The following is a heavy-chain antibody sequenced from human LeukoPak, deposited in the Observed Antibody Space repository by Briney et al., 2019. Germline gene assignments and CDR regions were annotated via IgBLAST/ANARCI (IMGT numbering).Heavy chain of an antibody. CDR3: AKGVRRSSDYSSPVDY. V-gene: IGHV3-23*01. CDR1: GFTVSNAW. Sequence: GGSLRLSCAASGFTVSNAWMSWVRQAPGKGLEWVSAISGSGGSTYYADSVKGRFTISRDNSRNTLYLQMNSLRAEDTAVYYCAKGVRRSSDYSSPVDYWGQGTLVTVSS. D-gene: IGHD3-22*01. CDR2: ISGSGGST. J-gene: IGHJ4*02.